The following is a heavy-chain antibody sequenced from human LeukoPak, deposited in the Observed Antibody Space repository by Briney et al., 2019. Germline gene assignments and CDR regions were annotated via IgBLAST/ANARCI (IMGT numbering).Heavy chain of an antibody. CDR3: ATYRQVLLPFES. J-gene: IGHJ4*02. D-gene: IGHD2-8*02. CDR2: IFPSGGEI. V-gene: IGHV3-23*01. CDR1: GFTFSTFA. Sequence: GGSLRLSCAASGFTFSTFAMIWVRQPPGKGLEWVSSIFPSGGEIHYADSVRGRFTISRDNSKSTLSLQMNSLRAQDTAIYYCATYRQVLLPFESWGQGTLVTVSS.